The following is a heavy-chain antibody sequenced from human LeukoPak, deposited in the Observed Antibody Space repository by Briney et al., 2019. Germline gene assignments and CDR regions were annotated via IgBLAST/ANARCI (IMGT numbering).Heavy chain of an antibody. CDR2: ISNSGGST. D-gene: IGHD2-15*01. V-gene: IGHV3-23*01. J-gene: IGHJ3*02. CDR1: GFTFSSYA. Sequence: GGSLRLSCAASGFTFSSYAMSWVRQAPGKGLEWVSVISNSGGSTFYADSVKGQFTISRDNSKNTLCLQMNSLRAEDTAVYYCAGGRYCSGGNCYLDIWGQGTMVTVSS. CDR3: AGGRYCSGGNCYLDI.